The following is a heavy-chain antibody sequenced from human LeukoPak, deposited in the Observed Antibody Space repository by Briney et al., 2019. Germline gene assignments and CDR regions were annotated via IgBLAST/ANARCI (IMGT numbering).Heavy chain of an antibody. Sequence: SETLSLTCTVSGGSISTYYWSWIRQSPGKGLEWIGYIYNSGSTNYNPSLKSRVTISVDTSKNQFSLKLSSVTAADTAVYYCASADYYDSSGYFDYWGQGTLVTVSS. V-gene: IGHV4-59*08. CDR1: GGSISTYY. CDR2: IYNSGST. D-gene: IGHD3-22*01. CDR3: ASADYYDSSGYFDY. J-gene: IGHJ4*02.